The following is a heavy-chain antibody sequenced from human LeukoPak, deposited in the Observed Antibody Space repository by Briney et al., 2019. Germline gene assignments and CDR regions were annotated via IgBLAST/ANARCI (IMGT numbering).Heavy chain of an antibody. V-gene: IGHV3-9*01. J-gene: IGHJ6*02. Sequence: GRSLRLSCAASGFTFDDYAMHWVRPAPGKGLEGVSGISWNSGSIGYADSVKGRFTISRDNAKNSLYLQMNSLRAEDTALYYCAKSTEPPEDYYYGMDVWGQGTTVTVSS. D-gene: IGHD1-14*01. CDR2: ISWNSGSI. CDR3: AKSTEPPEDYYYGMDV. CDR1: GFTFDDYA.